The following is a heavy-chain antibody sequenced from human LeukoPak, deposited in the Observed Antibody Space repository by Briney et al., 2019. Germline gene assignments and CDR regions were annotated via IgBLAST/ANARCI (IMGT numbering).Heavy chain of an antibody. CDR2: ISGSGGST. D-gene: IGHD6-13*01. Sequence: GGSLRLSCAASGFTFSSYTMSCVRQAPGKGLEWVSAISGSGGSTYYADSVKGRFTISRDNSKNTLYLQMNSLRAEDTAVYYCAKDLSKGRIAAAGSFDYWGQGTLVTVSS. CDR1: GFTFSSYT. J-gene: IGHJ4*02. CDR3: AKDLSKGRIAAAGSFDY. V-gene: IGHV3-23*01.